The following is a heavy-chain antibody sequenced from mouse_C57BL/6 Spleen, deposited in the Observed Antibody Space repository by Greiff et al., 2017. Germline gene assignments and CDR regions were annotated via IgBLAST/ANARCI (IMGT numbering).Heavy chain of an antibody. CDR2: INPNNGGT. J-gene: IGHJ1*03. CDR3: ARYYYGSSYVRNWYFDV. D-gene: IGHD1-1*01. CDR1: GYTFTDYY. Sequence: EVQLQQSGPELVKPGASVKISCKASGYTFTDYYMNWVKQSHGKSLEWIGDINPNNGGTSYNQKFKGKATLTVDKSSSTAYMELRSLTSEDSAVYYCARYYYGSSYVRNWYFDVWGTGTTVTVSS. V-gene: IGHV1-26*01.